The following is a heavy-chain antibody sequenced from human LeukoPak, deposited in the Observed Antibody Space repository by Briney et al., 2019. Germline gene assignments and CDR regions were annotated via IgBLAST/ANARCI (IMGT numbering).Heavy chain of an antibody. CDR1: GFTFGDYA. CDR3: TREISVLRYFDWGVYYYYYMDV. Sequence: GGSLRLSCTASGFTFGDYALTWVRQAPGKGLEWVGFIRSKSYGGTTEYAASVKGRFTISRDDSKSIAYLQMNSLKTEDTAVYYCTREISVLRYFDWGVYYYYYMDVWGKRTTVTISS. V-gene: IGHV3-49*04. J-gene: IGHJ6*03. CDR2: IRSKSYGGTT. D-gene: IGHD3-9*01.